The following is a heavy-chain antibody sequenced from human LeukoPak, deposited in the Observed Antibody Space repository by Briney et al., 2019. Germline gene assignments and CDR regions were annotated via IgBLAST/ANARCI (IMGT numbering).Heavy chain of an antibody. CDR1: GGSISSYY. CDR2: IYIRGST. CDR3: ARIPAFYYGDNWTSSNYFDY. V-gene: IGHV4-4*07. D-gene: IGHD4-17*01. J-gene: IGHJ4*02. Sequence: PSETLSLTCTVSGGSISSYYWSWIRQPAGKGLEWIGRIYIRGSTNYNPSLKSRVTMSLDTSKNQFSLKLRSVTAADTAVYYCARIPAFYYGDNWTSSNYFDYWGQGTPVTVSS.